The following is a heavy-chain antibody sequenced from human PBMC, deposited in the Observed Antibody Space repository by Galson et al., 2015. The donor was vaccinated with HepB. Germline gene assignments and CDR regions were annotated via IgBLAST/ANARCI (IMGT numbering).Heavy chain of an antibody. J-gene: IGHJ4*02. Sequence: SLRLSCAASGFTFDDYAMHWVRQAPGKGLEWVSGISWNSGSIGYADSVKGRFTISRDNAKNSLYLQMNSLRAEDTALYYCAKGDGYNFGGTYFDYWGQGTLVTVSS. V-gene: IGHV3-9*01. CDR2: ISWNSGSI. CDR1: GFTFDDYA. D-gene: IGHD5-24*01. CDR3: AKGDGYNFGGTYFDY.